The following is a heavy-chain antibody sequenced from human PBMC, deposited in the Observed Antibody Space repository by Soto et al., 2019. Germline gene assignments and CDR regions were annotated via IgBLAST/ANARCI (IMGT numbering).Heavy chain of an antibody. V-gene: IGHV4-61*01. CDR1: GGSVNSGSYY. CDR3: ARGDYALVD. J-gene: IGHJ4*02. Sequence: PSETLSLTCNVSGGSVNSGSYYWTWIRQPPGKRLEWIGYVYVSESFNYNPSLKSRVTISVDTSKNQFSLRLRSVTAADTAVYYCARGDYALVDWGQGTLVTVSS. D-gene: IGHD3-16*01. CDR2: VYVSESF.